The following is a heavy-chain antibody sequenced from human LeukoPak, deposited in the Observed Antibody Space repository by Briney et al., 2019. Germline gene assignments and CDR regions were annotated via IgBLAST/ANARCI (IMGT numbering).Heavy chain of an antibody. J-gene: IGHJ4*02. Sequence: SETLSLTCTVSGGSISSYYWSWIRQPPGKGLEWIEYIYSSGSTNYSPSLKSRVTISVDTSKNQFSLKLSSVTAADTAVYYCARGAAYCGGDCYSYWGQGTLVTVSS. D-gene: IGHD2-21*02. CDR1: GGSISSYY. CDR2: IYSSGST. V-gene: IGHV4-59*12. CDR3: ARGAAYCGGDCYSY.